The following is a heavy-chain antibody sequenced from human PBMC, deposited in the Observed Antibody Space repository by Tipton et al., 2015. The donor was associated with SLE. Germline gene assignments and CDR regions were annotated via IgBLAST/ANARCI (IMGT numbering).Heavy chain of an antibody. V-gene: IGHV3-74*01. D-gene: IGHD4-17*01. CDR3: ARDPGYGDPEYLDY. J-gene: IGHJ4*02. CDR1: GFTFSSYW. Sequence: GSLRLSCAASGFTFSSYWMHWVRQAPGKGLVWVSRINSDGSSTSYADSVKGRFTISRDNSKNTLYLQMNSLRAEDTAVYYCARDPGYGDPEYLDYWGQGTLVTVSS. CDR2: INSDGSST.